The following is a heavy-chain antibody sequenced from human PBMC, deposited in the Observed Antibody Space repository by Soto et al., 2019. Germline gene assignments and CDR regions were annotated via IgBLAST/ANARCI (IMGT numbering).Heavy chain of an antibody. D-gene: IGHD1-1*01. V-gene: IGHV1-18*01. CDR2: ISAHNGNT. CDR3: ARGRYGDS. Sequence: QVHLVQSGAEVKKPGASVKVSCQGSGYAFTTYGITWVRQAPGQGLEWMGWISAHNGNTNYAQKLQGRVTVTRDTSTSTAYMELRNLRDDDTAVYYCARGRYGDSWGQGDLVTVSS. J-gene: IGHJ4*02. CDR1: GYAFTTYG.